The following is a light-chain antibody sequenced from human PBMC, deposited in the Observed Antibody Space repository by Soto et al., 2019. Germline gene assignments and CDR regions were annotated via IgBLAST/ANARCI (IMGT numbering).Light chain of an antibody. Sequence: QSALTQPPSASGSPGQSVTISCTGTSSDVGGYNYVSWYQQHPGKAPKLMIYEVNKRPSGVPDRFSGSKSGNTASLTVSGLQAEDAADYFCSSYGGSSNFVFGVWTKLTFL. J-gene: IGLJ2*01. CDR1: SSDVGGYNY. CDR2: EVN. CDR3: SSYGGSSNFV. V-gene: IGLV2-8*01.